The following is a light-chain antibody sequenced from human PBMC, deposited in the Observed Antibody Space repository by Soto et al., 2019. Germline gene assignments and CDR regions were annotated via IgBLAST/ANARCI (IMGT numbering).Light chain of an antibody. J-gene: IGKJ5*01. CDR1: QPVSDK. V-gene: IGKV3-20*01. CDR2: DAS. CDR3: QQHGISHIT. Sequence: EVMMKESPANPSLNSRGGATPSCRASQPVSDKLAWYQQKPGQAPRLLMYDASLRATGVPDRFSGSGSGTDFTLTITRLEPDDSAVYYCQQHGISHITFGQGTRLEIK.